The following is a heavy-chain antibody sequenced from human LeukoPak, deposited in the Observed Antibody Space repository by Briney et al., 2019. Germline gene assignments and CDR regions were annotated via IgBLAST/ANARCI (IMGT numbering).Heavy chain of an antibody. CDR2: IYYSGST. CDR1: GGSINSYY. V-gene: IGHV4-59*01. J-gene: IGHJ4*02. CDR3: ARWDSSGFDY. Sequence: SETLSLTCTVSGGSINSYYWSWIRQPPGKGLEWIGYIYYSGSTNYNPSLKSRVTISVDTSKNQFSLKLSSVTAADTAVYYCARWDSSGFDYWGQGTLVTVSS. D-gene: IGHD3-22*01.